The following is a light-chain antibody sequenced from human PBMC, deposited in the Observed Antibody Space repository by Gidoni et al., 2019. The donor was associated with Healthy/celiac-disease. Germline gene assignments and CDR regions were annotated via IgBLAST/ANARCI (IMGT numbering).Light chain of an antibody. V-gene: IGLV1-51*01. CDR2: DNN. J-gene: IGLJ3*02. CDR3: GTWDSSLSAEV. CDR1: SSNIGNNY. Sequence: QSVLTQRTPVSAAPGQKVPISASGSSSNIGNNYVSWYQQLPGTAPKLLIYDNNKRPAGIPDRFSGSKSGTSATLGITGLQTGDEADYYCGTWDSSLSAEVFGGGTKLTVL.